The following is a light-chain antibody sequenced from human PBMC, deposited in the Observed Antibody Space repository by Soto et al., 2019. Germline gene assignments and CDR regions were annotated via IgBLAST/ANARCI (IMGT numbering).Light chain of an antibody. CDR3: QQYHIYSRT. J-gene: IGKJ1*01. CDR2: KAS. V-gene: IGKV1-5*03. Sequence: DIQMTQSPSTLSAYVGDRVTITCRASQSISYWLAWYQQKPGKAPKLLIYKASSLESGVPSRFSGSGSGTEFTLTISSLQPDDFETYYCQQYHIYSRTFGQGTKGDIK. CDR1: QSISYW.